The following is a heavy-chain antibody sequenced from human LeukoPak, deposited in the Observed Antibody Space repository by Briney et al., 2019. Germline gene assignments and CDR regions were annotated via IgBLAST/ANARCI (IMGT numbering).Heavy chain of an antibody. J-gene: IGHJ4*02. CDR2: INPNSGGT. CDR3: ARASLGWNFEFDY. D-gene: IGHD1-7*01. Sequence: ASVKVSCKASGYTFTGYYMHWVRQAPGQGLEWMGWINPNSGGTNYAQKFQGRVTMTRDTSISTAYMKLSRLRSDDTAVYYCARASLGWNFEFDYWGQGTLVTVSS. CDR1: GYTFTGYY. V-gene: IGHV1-2*02.